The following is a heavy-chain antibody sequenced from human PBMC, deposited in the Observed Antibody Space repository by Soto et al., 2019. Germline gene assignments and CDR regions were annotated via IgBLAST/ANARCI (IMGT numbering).Heavy chain of an antibody. CDR1: GFTFSSYA. J-gene: IGHJ6*02. V-gene: IGHV3-23*01. CDR3: AREGCGGDCYIIYYYGMDV. Sequence: PGGSLRLSCAASGFTFSSYAMSWVRQAPGKGLEWVSAISGNGGSTYYADSVKGRFTISRDNSKNTLYLQMNSLRAEDTAVYYCAREGCGGDCYIIYYYGMDVWGQGNTVTVSS. D-gene: IGHD2-21*02. CDR2: ISGNGGST.